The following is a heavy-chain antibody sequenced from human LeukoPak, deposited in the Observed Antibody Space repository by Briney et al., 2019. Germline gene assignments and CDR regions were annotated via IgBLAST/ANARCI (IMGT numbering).Heavy chain of an antibody. Sequence: GGSLRLSCAARGFTFSDTWMSWVRHTPGQGVEWVGRIQSKADGGTPAYAVPVKGRFIISRDDSKNTVYLQMDSLKIEDTGLYYCTTVYYWGQGTVVTVAS. V-gene: IGHV3-15*01. CDR1: GFTFSDTW. J-gene: IGHJ4*02. CDR2: IQSKADGGTP. CDR3: TTVYY.